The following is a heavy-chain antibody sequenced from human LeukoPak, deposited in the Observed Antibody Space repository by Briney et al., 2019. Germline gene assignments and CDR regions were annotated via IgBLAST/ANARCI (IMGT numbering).Heavy chain of an antibody. J-gene: IGHJ4*02. D-gene: IGHD3-10*01. CDR1: GGSISSSSYY. CDR3: ARGEGSGSYSIPSAPGGYFDY. Sequence: SETLSLTCTVSGGSISSSSYYWGWIRQPPGKGLEWIGSIYYSGSTYYNPSLKSRVTISVDTSKNQFSLKLSSVTAADTAVYYCARGEGSGSYSIPSAPGGYFDYWGQGTLVTVSS. CDR2: IYYSGST. V-gene: IGHV4-39*07.